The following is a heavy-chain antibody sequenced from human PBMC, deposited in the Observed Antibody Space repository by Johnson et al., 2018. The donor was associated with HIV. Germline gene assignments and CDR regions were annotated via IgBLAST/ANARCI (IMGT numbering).Heavy chain of an antibody. CDR3: ARDGVYSSPHDAFDF. J-gene: IGHJ3*01. CDR2: IKQDGNEK. D-gene: IGHD6-13*01. Sequence: VQLVESGGGLVQPGGSLRLSCAASGFTFSSYWMSWVRQAPGKGLEWVANIKQDGNEKYYVDSVKCRFTISRDNSKNTLYLQMDSLRAEDTAVYYCARDGVYSSPHDAFDFWGQGTMVTVSS. CDR1: GFTFSSYW. V-gene: IGHV3-7*03.